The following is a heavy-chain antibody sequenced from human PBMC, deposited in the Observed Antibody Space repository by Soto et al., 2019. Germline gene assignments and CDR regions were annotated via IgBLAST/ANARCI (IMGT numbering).Heavy chain of an antibody. Sequence: EVQLVESGGGLVQPGGSLRLSCAASGFTVSSNYMSWVRQAPGKGLEWVSVIYSGGSTYYADSVKGRFTISRDNSKNTLYLQMNSLRAEDTAVYYCARTFYSNYENYFDYWGQGTLVTVSS. V-gene: IGHV3-66*01. CDR1: GFTVSSNY. CDR3: ARTFYSNYENYFDY. D-gene: IGHD4-4*01. CDR2: IYSGGST. J-gene: IGHJ4*02.